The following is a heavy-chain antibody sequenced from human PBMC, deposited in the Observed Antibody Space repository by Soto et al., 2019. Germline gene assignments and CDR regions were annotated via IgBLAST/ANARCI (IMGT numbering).Heavy chain of an antibody. V-gene: IGHV1-69*01. CDR2: IIPVFQTA. CDR1: GGLFSSYP. CDR3: ARGGSGYTWFKEF. Sequence: QEQLVQSGAEVKKPGSSVKVSCKASGGLFSSYPISWVRQVPGQGLEWMGGIIPVFQTAYYTQRFQGRVTISADEYTNTAYMERSSLRSEDTAIYYCARGGSGYTWFKEFWGEGTLVTVSS. D-gene: IGHD3-22*01. J-gene: IGHJ4*02.